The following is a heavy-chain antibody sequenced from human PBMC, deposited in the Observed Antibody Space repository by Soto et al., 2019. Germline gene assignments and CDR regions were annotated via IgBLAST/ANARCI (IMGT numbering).Heavy chain of an antibody. J-gene: IGHJ6*02. CDR2: IGGSGGST. Sequence: PGGSLRLSCAASGFTFSSYAMSWVRQAPGKGLEWVSAIGGSGGSTYYADSVKGRFTISRDNSKNTLYLQMNSLRAEDTAVYYCAKSDYYDTSGYSPQGMDVWGQGTTVTVSS. D-gene: IGHD3-22*01. CDR3: AKSDYYDTSGYSPQGMDV. CDR1: GFTFSSYA. V-gene: IGHV3-23*01.